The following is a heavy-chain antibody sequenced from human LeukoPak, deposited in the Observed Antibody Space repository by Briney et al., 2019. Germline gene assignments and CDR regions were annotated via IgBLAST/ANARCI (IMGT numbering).Heavy chain of an antibody. CDR2: INWNGGST. CDR1: GFTFDDYG. D-gene: IGHD5-18*01. CDR3: ARESSVGYSYYFDY. J-gene: IGHJ4*02. V-gene: IGHV3-20*04. Sequence: GGSLRLSCAASGFTFDDYGMSWVRQAPGKGLEWVSGINWNGGSTGYADSVKGRFTISRDNAKNSLYLQMNSLRAEDKALYYCARESSVGYSYYFDYWGQGTLVTVSS.